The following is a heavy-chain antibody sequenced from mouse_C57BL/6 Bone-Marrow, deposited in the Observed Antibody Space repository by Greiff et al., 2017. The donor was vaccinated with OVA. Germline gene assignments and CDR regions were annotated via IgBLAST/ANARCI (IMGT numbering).Heavy chain of an antibody. CDR1: GYTFTDHT. Sequence: VQLMESDAELVKPGASVKISCKVSGYTFTDHTIHWMKQRPEQGLEWIGYIYPRDGSTKYNEKFKGKATLTADKSSSTAYMQLNSLTSEDSAVYFCAREGVYYDYDAKFDYWGQGTTLTVSS. D-gene: IGHD2-4*01. J-gene: IGHJ2*01. V-gene: IGHV1-78*01. CDR2: IYPRDGST. CDR3: AREGVYYDYDAKFDY.